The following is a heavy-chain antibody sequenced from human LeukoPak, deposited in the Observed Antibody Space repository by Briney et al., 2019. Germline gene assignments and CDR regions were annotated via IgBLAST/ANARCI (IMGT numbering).Heavy chain of an antibody. CDR1: GGTFSSYA. CDR3: ARDGDSSGYYYGFHAFDI. Sequence: SVKVSCKASGGTFSSYAISWVRQAPGQGLEWMGRIIPILGIANYAQKFQGRVTITADKSTSTAYMELSSLRSEDTAVYYCARDGDSSGYYYGFHAFDIWGQGTMVTVSS. V-gene: IGHV1-69*04. D-gene: IGHD3-22*01. CDR2: IIPILGIA. J-gene: IGHJ3*02.